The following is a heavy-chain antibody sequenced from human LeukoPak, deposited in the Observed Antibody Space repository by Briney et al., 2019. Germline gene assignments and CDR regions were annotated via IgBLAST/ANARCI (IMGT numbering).Heavy chain of an antibody. CDR1: GYTFTGYY. J-gene: IGHJ3*02. V-gene: IGHV1-18*04. CDR2: ISAYNGNT. Sequence: PLASVKVSCKASGYTFTGYYMHWVRQAPGQGLEWMGWISAYNGNTNYAQKLQGRVTMTTDTSTSTAYMELGSLRSDDTAVYYCARFLTYGDYVFYAFDIWGQGTMVTVSS. CDR3: ARFLTYGDYVFYAFDI. D-gene: IGHD4-17*01.